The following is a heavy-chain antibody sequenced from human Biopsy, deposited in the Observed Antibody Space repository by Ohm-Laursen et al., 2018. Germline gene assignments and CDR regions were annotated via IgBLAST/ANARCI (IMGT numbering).Heavy chain of an antibody. J-gene: IGHJ4*02. V-gene: IGHV4-39*01. CDR3: ARHSLDDFWSGAHYYFDY. CDR1: GGSISSRNHY. CDR2: VYYSGST. Sequence: SDTLSLTCSVSGGSISSRNHYWGWLRQPPGKGLEWIGHVYYSGSTFYNSSLESRVTVSVDTSKNQFHLRLTSMSASDPAVYYCARHSLDDFWSGAHYYFDYWGLGTLVTVSS. D-gene: IGHD3-3*01.